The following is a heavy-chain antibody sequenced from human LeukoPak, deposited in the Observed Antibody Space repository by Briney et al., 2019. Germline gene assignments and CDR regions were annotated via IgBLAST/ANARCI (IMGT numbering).Heavy chain of an antibody. V-gene: IGHV3-66*01. CDR1: GFTVSSNY. D-gene: IGHD6-13*01. CDR2: IYSGGST. CDR3: AKSPYSRWFDP. J-gene: IGHJ5*02. Sequence: GGSLRLSCAASGFTVSSNYMSWVRQAPGKGLEWVSVIYSGGSTYYADSVKGRFTISRDNSKNTVYLQMNSLRAEDTAVYYCAKSPYSRWFDPWGQGTLVTVSS.